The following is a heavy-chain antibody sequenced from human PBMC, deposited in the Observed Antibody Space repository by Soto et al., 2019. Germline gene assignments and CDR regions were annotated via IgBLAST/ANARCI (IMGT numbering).Heavy chain of an antibody. J-gene: IGHJ4*02. CDR1: GFIFSNFW. D-gene: IGHD1-1*01. CDR3: TTMTTPSDY. CDR2: VTANGTST. Sequence: PGGSLRLSCAASGFIFSNFWMHWVRQAPGKGLVWVSRVTANGTSTIYADSVKGRFTVSRDNAKSMVYLEMNSLRADDTAMYYCTTMTTPSDYWGRGTLVTVSS. V-gene: IGHV3-74*01.